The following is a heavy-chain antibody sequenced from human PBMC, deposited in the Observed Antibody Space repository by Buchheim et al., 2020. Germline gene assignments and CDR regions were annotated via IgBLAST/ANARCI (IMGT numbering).Heavy chain of an antibody. V-gene: IGHV1-69*01. D-gene: IGHD2-2*01. CDR2: IIPIFGTA. Sequence: QVQLVQSGAEVKKPGSSVKVSCKASGGTFSSYAISWVRQAPGQGLEWMGGIIPIFGTANYAQKFQGRVTITADESTSTAYMELSSLRSEDTAVYYCARGFGGPRGVVVPAALNYYYYGMDVWGQGTT. CDR1: GGTFSSYA. CDR3: ARGFGGPRGVVVPAALNYYYYGMDV. J-gene: IGHJ6*02.